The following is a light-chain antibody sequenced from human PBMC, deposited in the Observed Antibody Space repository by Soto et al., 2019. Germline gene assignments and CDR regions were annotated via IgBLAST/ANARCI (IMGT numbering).Light chain of an antibody. CDR2: GAS. V-gene: IGKV3-20*01. CDR1: QSVSSSY. CDR3: QQYGSSPLT. J-gene: IGKJ4*01. Sequence: NLFSPSPRPPSFFPGGKTHPPLRARQSVSSSYLAWYQQKPGQAPRLLIYGASSRATGIPDRFSGSGSGTDFTLTISRLEPEDFAVYYCQQYGSSPLTFGGGTKVDIK.